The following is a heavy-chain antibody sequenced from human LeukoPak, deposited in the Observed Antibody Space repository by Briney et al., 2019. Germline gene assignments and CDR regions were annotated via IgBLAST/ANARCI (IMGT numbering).Heavy chain of an antibody. D-gene: IGHD1-26*01. Sequence: SETLSLTCAVYGGSFSGYYWSWIRQPPGKGLEWIGEINHSGSTNYNPSLKSRVTISVDTSKNQFSLKLSSVTAADTAVYYCARDRSGSYVYWGQGTLVTVSS. CDR1: GGSFSGYY. CDR3: ARDRSGSYVY. V-gene: IGHV4-34*01. CDR2: INHSGST. J-gene: IGHJ4*02.